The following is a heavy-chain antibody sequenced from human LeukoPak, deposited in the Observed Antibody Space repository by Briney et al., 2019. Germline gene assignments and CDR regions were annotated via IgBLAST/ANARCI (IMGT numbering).Heavy chain of an antibody. J-gene: IGHJ3*02. CDR2: ISISSTYI. CDR3: AKGSSGSYSLDAFDI. D-gene: IGHD1-26*01. Sequence: PGGSLRLSCAASGFTFSSYTMNWVRQAPGKGPEWVSTISISSTYIYYADSVKGRFTISRDNAKNSLYLQMSSLRPEDTALYFCAKGSSGSYSLDAFDIWGQGTMVTVSS. V-gene: IGHV3-21*04. CDR1: GFTFSSYT.